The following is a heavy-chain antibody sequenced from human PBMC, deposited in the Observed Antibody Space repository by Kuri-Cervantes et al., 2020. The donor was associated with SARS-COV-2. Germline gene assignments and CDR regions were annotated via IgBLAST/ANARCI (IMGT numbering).Heavy chain of an antibody. CDR3: ASLLSGGGAHLYYFYMDA. CDR1: GFTVSSNY. V-gene: IGHV3-53*01. J-gene: IGHJ6*03. Sequence: LSLTCAASGFTVSSNYMSWVRQAPGKGLEWVSVIYSGGSTYYADSVKGRFTISRDNAKNSLYLQMNSLRAEDTAVYYCASLLSGGGAHLYYFYMDAWGKGTSVTVSS. CDR2: IYSGGST. D-gene: IGHD3-16*01.